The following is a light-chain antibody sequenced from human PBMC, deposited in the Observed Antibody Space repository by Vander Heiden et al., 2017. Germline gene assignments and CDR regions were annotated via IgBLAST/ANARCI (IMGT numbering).Light chain of an antibody. CDR3: QSYDSSLRGYWV. CDR2: GNN. J-gene: IGLJ3*02. V-gene: IGLV1-40*01. Sequence: QSVLTHPPSVSGAPGHRVTTSCTGSSSNIGAGYDVHWYQQLPGTAPKHHIYGNNNRPSGVPDRFSGSKSGTSASLAITGLQAEDEADYYCQSYDSSLRGYWVFGGGTKLTVL. CDR1: SSNIGAGYD.